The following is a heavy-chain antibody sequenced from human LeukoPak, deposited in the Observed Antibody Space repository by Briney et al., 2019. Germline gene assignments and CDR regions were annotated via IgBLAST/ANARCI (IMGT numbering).Heavy chain of an antibody. Sequence: PGESLKISCQGSGYSFSTYWIGWVRQMPGKGLEWMGIIYPGDSDIRYSPSFQGQVTISADKSISTAYLQWGSLKASDTAMYYCASPGIYGMDVWGQGTTVTVSS. J-gene: IGHJ6*01. CDR3: ASPGIYGMDV. CDR1: GYSFSTYW. CDR2: IYPGDSDI. V-gene: IGHV5-51*01.